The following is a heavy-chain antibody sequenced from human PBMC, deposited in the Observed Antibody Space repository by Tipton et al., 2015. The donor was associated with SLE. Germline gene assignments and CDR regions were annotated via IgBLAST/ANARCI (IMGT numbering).Heavy chain of an antibody. CDR1: GGSINRSY. CDR2: VYYSGST. CDR3: ARFSDEYYYYAMDV. V-gene: IGHV4-59*08. Sequence: TLSLTCTVSGGSINRSYWSWIRQPPGKGLEWIGYVYYSGSTNYNPSLKSRVTISMDTSKNQFSLKLNSVTATDTAVYYRARFSDEYYYYAMDVWGQGTTVTVSS. J-gene: IGHJ6*02. D-gene: IGHD2-21*02.